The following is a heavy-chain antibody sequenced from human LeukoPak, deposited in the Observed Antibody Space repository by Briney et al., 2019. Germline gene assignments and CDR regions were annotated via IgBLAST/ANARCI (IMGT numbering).Heavy chain of an antibody. J-gene: IGHJ4*02. CDR2: IYYSGST. D-gene: IGHD5-12*01. CDR1: GSSVSSGSYY. Sequence: SETLSLTCTVSGSSVSSGSYYWSWIRQPPGKGLEWIGYIYYSGSTNYNPSLKSRVSISVDTSKNQFSLKMRSVTAADTAVYYCARGLVATSPDYWGQGTLVTVSS. V-gene: IGHV4-61*01. CDR3: ARGLVATSPDY.